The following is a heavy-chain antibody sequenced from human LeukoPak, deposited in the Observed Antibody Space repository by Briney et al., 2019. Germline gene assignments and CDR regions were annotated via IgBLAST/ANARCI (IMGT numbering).Heavy chain of an antibody. CDR3: AKDFGSYGYFVVDY. CDR2: ISSNGGST. CDR1: GFTFSSYA. Sequence: GGSLRLSCSASGFTFSSYAMHWVRQAPGKGLEYVSAISSNGGSTYYADPVKGRFTISRDNSKNTLYLQMNSLRAEDTAVYYCAKDFGSYGYFVVDYWGQGTLVTVSS. J-gene: IGHJ4*02. D-gene: IGHD5-18*01. V-gene: IGHV3-64*04.